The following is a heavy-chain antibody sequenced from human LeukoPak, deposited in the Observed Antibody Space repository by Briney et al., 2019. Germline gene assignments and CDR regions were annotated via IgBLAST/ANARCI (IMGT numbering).Heavy chain of an antibody. CDR3: ARLGSSWYRYFDY. D-gene: IGHD6-13*01. V-gene: IGHV4-59*01. CDR1: GGSISSYY. J-gene: IGHJ4*02. CDR2: IYYSGST. Sequence: PSETLSLTCTVSGGSISSYYWSWIRQPPGKGLEWIGYIYYSGSTNYNPSLKSRVTISVDTSKNQFSLKLSSVTAADTAVYYCARLGSSWYRYFDYWGQGTLVTVSS.